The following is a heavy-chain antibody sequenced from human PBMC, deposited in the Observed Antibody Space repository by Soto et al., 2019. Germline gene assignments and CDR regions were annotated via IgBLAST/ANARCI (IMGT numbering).Heavy chain of an antibody. J-gene: IGHJ5*02. D-gene: IGHD2-15*01. V-gene: IGHV3-74*01. CDR1: GFTFSTDW. CDR2: INSDGRST. Sequence: EVQLVESGGGLVQPGGSLRLSCAASGFTFSTDWMHWVRQAPGKGLVWVSRINSDGRSTGYADSVKGRFIISRDNAKNTLYLQLNSLRAEDTAVYSCARDTGGRLDPWGQGTLVTVSS. CDR3: ARDTGGRLDP.